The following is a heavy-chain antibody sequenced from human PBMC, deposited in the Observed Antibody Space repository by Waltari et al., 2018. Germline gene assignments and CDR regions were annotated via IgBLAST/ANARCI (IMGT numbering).Heavy chain of an antibody. D-gene: IGHD6-13*01. V-gene: IGHV4-61*02. CDR2: IYTSGST. J-gene: IGHJ4*02. Sequence: QVQLQESGPGLVKPSQTLSLTCTVSGGSISSGSYYWSWIRQPAGKGLEWIGRIYTSGSTNYNPSLKSRVTISVDTSKNQFSLKLSSVTAADTTVYYCALTSWYGDDYWGQGTLVTVSS. CDR1: GGSISSGSYY. CDR3: ALTSWYGDDY.